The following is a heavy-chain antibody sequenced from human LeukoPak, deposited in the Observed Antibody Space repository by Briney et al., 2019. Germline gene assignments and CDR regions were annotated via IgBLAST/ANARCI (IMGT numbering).Heavy chain of an antibody. J-gene: IGHJ1*01. D-gene: IGHD6-19*01. CDR2: IRRSSSMI. CDR1: GFTLSNYR. CDR3: VRVGYSSGWCSSPDY. Sequence: GGALRLSCAASGFTLSNYRRNRGRQARGKGVEWVSYIRRSSSMIYHAGSLNGQLTLSRDNAKNSLYLQMNSLSAEDTAVYYCVRVGYSSGWCSSPDYWRQGTLLPVSS. V-gene: IGHV3-48*04.